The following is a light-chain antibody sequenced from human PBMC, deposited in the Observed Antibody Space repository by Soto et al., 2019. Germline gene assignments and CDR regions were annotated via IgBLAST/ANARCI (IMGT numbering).Light chain of an antibody. Sequence: QSVLTQPPSVSAAPGEKVSISCSGGSANIGSNYVSWYQQLPGATPNLLIYDDNKRPSEIPVRFSGSTSGTSATLDITGLQTGDEADYYCGTWDSSLPVALVFGGGTKLTVL. CDR1: SANIGSNY. CDR2: DDN. J-gene: IGLJ3*02. CDR3: GTWDSSLPVALV. V-gene: IGLV1-51*01.